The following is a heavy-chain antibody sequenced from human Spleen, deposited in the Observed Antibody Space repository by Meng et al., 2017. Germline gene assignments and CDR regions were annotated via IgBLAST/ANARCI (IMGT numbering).Heavy chain of an antibody. CDR2: IGSEGSST. V-gene: IGHV3-74*01. J-gene: IGHJ4*02. CDR3: ARGGYSSGLDY. D-gene: IGHD6-19*01. CDR1: GFTFSSYP. Sequence: GESLKISCAASGFTFSSYPMHWVRQAPGKAPVCVARIGSEGSSTTYADSVKGRFTISRDNAKNTLYLQMNSLRAEDTAVYYCARGGYSSGLDYWGQGTLVTVSS.